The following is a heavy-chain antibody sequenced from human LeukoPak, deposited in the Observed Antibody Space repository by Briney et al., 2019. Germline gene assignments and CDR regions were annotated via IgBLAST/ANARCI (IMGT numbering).Heavy chain of an antibody. CDR1: GFTFSSYW. Sequence: PGGSLRLSCSASGFTFSSYWMSWVRQAPGKGLEWVSAISGSGGSTYYADSVKGRFTISRDNSKNTLYLQMNSLRAEDTAVYYCAKAGTAMVTGFSHVDYWGQGTLVTVSS. CDR3: AKAGTAMVTGFSHVDY. D-gene: IGHD5-18*01. V-gene: IGHV3-23*01. CDR2: ISGSGGST. J-gene: IGHJ4*02.